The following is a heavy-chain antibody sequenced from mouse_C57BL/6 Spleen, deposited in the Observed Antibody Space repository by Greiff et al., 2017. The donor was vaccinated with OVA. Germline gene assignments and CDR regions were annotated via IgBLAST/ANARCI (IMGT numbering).Heavy chain of an antibody. CDR2: INPSNGGT. V-gene: IGHV1-53*01. CDR3: ARRFLYYYGVGYFEV. Sequence: QVHVKQSGTELVKPGASVKLSCKASGYTFTSYWMHWVKQRPGQGLGWIGNINPSNGGTNYNKKFKSKATLTVDKSSSTAYMQLSSLTSEDSAVYYCARRFLYYYGVGYFEVWGTGTTVTVSS. D-gene: IGHD1-1*01. J-gene: IGHJ1*03. CDR1: GYTFTSYW.